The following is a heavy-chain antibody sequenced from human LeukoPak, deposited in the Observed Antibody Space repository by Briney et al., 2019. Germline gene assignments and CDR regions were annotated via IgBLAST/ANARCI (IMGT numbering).Heavy chain of an antibody. CDR1: GFTLNNYW. D-gene: IGHD6-6*01. CDR3: ARGGSRSSGSFDS. V-gene: IGHV3-74*01. CDR2: INGDGSST. Sequence: GGSLRLSCAASGFTLNNYWVHWVRQAPGKGLVWVSHINGDGSSTAYADSVKGGFTTSRDNAKNTLYMQMNSRTAEDTAVYYCARGGSRSSGSFDSWGQGTLVTVSS. J-gene: IGHJ4*02.